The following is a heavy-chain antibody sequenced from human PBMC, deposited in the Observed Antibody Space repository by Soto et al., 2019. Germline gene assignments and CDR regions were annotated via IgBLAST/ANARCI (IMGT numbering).Heavy chain of an antibody. V-gene: IGHV3-48*03. CDR2: ISSSGGTI. Sequence: XESLLLSCTASGFTFSSYEMTWVRQAPGKGLEWVSYISSSGGTIHYADSVKGRFTVSRDNAKNSLYLQMNSLRAEDTAVYYCAGYWYANTGYYPAFDYWGQGALVTVSS. CDR3: AGYWYANTGYYPAFDY. CDR1: GFTFSSYE. D-gene: IGHD3-9*01. J-gene: IGHJ4*02.